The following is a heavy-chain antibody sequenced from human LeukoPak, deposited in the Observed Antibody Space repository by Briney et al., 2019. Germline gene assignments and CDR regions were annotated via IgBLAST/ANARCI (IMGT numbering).Heavy chain of an antibody. CDR2: INPNSGGT. J-gene: IGHJ4*02. CDR3: ARARRSSGWYYFDY. V-gene: IGHV1-2*04. Sequence: ASVKVSCKASGYTFTGYYMHWLRQAPGQGLDWMGWINPNSGGTNYAQKFQGSVTMTRDTSISTAYMELSRLRSDDTAVYYCARARRSSGWYYFDYWGQGTLVTVSS. D-gene: IGHD6-19*01. CDR1: GYTFTGYY.